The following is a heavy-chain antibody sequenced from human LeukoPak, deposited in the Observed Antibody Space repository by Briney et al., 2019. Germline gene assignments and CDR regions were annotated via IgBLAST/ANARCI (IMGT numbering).Heavy chain of an antibody. CDR3: ARGPDYDFWSGYFKGYYYYMDV. CDR1: GYTFTSYA. V-gene: IGHV1-3*03. D-gene: IGHD3-3*01. J-gene: IGHJ6*03. Sequence: ASVKVSCKASGYTFTSYAMHWVRQAPGQRLEWMGWINAGNGNTKYSQEFQGRVTVTRNTSISTAYMELSSLRFEDTAVYYCARGPDYDFWSGYFKGYYYYMDVWGKGTTVTVSS. CDR2: INAGNGNT.